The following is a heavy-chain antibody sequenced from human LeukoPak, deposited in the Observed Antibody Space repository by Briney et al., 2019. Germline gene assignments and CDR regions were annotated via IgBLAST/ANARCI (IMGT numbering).Heavy chain of an antibody. J-gene: IGHJ4*02. CDR1: GFTFTNYD. V-gene: IGHV3-13*04. CDR3: VRGGSGWYYFDY. D-gene: IGHD6-19*01. Sequence: GGSLRLSCAASGFTFTNYDMHWVRQVTGKGLEWVSAIGIAGDTYYPGSVRGRFTISRENAKNSLYLQMNSLRDGDTAVYYCVRGGSGWYYFDYWGQGTLVTVSS. CDR2: IGIAGDT.